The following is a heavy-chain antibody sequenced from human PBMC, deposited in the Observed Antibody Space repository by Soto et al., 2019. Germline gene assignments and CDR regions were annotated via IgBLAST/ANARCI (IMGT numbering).Heavy chain of an antibody. Sequence: PSETLSLTCTVSGGSISSGGYYWSWIRQHPGKGLEWIGYIYYSGSTYYNPSLKSRVTISVDTSKNQFSLKLSSVTAADTAVYYCARDLRWAGATSALDYWGQGTLVTVSS. CDR3: ARDLRWAGATSALDY. V-gene: IGHV4-31*03. D-gene: IGHD1-26*01. CDR1: GGSISSGGYY. CDR2: IYYSGST. J-gene: IGHJ4*02.